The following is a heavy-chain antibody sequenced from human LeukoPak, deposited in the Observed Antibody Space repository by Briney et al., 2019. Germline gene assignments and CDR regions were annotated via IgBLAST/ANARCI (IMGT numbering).Heavy chain of an antibody. Sequence: PSQTLSLTCTVSGGSISSGDYYWSWIRQPPGKCLEWIGYIYFSGTTYHNPSLKSRLTISVDTSKNQFSLRLNSMTAADTAVYYCARLRIVGSKFDYWGQGTLVTVSP. V-gene: IGHV4-30-4*01. CDR1: GGSISSGDYY. CDR2: IYFSGTT. J-gene: IGHJ4*01. D-gene: IGHD1-26*01. CDR3: ARLRIVGSKFDY.